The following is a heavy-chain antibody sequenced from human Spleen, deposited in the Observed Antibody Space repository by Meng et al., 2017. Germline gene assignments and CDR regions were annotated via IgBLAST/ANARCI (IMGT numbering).Heavy chain of an antibody. CDR1: GFTFSSYA. V-gene: IGHV3-33*08. D-gene: IGHD6-19*01. Sequence: GESLKISCAASGFTFSSYAMYWVRQAPGKGLEWVAVIWYDGSNKYYADSVKGRFTISRDNSKNTLYLQMNSLRADDTAVYYCARAIWGGSGWYYFDYWGQGTLVTVSS. J-gene: IGHJ4*02. CDR2: IWYDGSNK. CDR3: ARAIWGGSGWYYFDY.